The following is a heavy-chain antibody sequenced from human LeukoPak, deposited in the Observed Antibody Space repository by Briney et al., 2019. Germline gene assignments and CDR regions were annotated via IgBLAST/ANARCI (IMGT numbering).Heavy chain of an antibody. V-gene: IGHV3-23*01. Sequence: GGSLRLSCRASRFTFSNYAMTWVRQTPGKGLEWVSSTGGNGGGTSLADSVKGRFTISRDNAKNTMYLQMNSLRAEDTAVYYCAREKYCGGDCFSFDYWGQGTLVTVSS. CDR1: RFTFSNYA. D-gene: IGHD2-21*02. J-gene: IGHJ4*02. CDR2: TGGNGGGT. CDR3: AREKYCGGDCFSFDY.